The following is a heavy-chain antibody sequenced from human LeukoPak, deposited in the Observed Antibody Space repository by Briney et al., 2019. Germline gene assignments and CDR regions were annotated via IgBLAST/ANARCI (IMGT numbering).Heavy chain of an antibody. CDR1: GFSLSTTGMC. Sequence: SGPTLVNPTQTLTLTCSFSGFSLSTTGMCVSWIRQPPGKALEWLARIDWDDDKYYNTSLKTRLTISKDTSKNQVVLTMTNMDPVDTATYYCARKVAATGTGGWFDPWGQGALVTVSS. D-gene: IGHD6-13*01. CDR3: ARKVAATGTGGWFDP. V-gene: IGHV2-70*11. CDR2: IDWDDDK. J-gene: IGHJ5*02.